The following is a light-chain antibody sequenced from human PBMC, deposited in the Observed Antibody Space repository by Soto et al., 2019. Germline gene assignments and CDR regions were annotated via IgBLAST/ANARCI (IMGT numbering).Light chain of an antibody. J-gene: IGKJ4*01. Sequence: EIVLTQSPASLSLSVGERATLSCRASQSVGSFLVWYQQKPGKAPRLLIYDASNRATGIPDRFSGSGSGTDFTLTISSLQPEDFAVYYCQQCLSCPRVFGGGTKVE. CDR3: QQCLSCPRV. V-gene: IGKV3-11*01. CDR1: QSVGSF. CDR2: DAS.